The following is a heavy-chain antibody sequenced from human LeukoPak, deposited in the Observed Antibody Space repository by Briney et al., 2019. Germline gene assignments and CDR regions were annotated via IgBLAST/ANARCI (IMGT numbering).Heavy chain of an antibody. CDR1: GYTFTSNY. V-gene: IGHV1-46*01. CDR2: IYPRDGST. J-gene: IGHJ4*02. D-gene: IGHD1-26*01. CDR3: ARGVVGATTGAYSFDY. Sequence: ASVNVSCKASGYTFTSNYIHWVRQAPGQGLEWMGMIYPRDGSTSYAQKFQGRVTITADESTSTAYMELSSLKSEDTAVYYCARGVVGATTGAYSFDYWGQGTLVTVSS.